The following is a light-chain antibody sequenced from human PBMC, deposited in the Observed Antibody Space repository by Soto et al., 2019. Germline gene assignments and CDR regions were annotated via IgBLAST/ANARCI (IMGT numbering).Light chain of an antibody. Sequence: QSALTQPASVSGSPGHSITISSTGTTSEVGGYNYVSWYQQHPAKAPKLMIYDVSNRPSGVSNRFSGSKSGNTASLTISGLQAEDEADYYCSSYTSSSTLYVFGTGTKLTVL. CDR3: SSYTSSSTLYV. CDR1: TSEVGGYNY. CDR2: DVS. V-gene: IGLV2-14*01. J-gene: IGLJ1*01.